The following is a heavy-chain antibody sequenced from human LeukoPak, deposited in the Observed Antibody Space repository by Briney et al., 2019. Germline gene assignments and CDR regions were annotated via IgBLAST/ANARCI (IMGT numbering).Heavy chain of an antibody. CDR3: AKSTVGATYYFDY. CDR1: GFTFTNFA. Sequence: PGRSLRLSCAASGFTFTNFAMHWVRQAPGKGLEWVAVISYQGNNKNYADSVKGRFSISRDNSKNTLYLQMNSLRAEDTAVYYCAKSTVGATYYFDYWGQGTLVTVSS. CDR2: ISYQGNNK. J-gene: IGHJ4*02. D-gene: IGHD1-26*01. V-gene: IGHV3-30*04.